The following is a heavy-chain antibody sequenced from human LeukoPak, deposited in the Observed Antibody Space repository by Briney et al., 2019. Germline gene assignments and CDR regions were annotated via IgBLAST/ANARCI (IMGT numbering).Heavy chain of an antibody. V-gene: IGHV3-23*01. Sequence: PGGSLRLSCAASGFTFSSYAMSWVRQAPGKGLEWVSTISGGGGSTYYVDSVKGRFTISRDNSKNTLYLQMNSLRSEDMAVYYCARGYSSGWTNDFDYWGQGTLVTVSS. CDR2: ISGGGGST. D-gene: IGHD6-19*01. J-gene: IGHJ4*02. CDR3: ARGYSSGWTNDFDY. CDR1: GFTFSSYA.